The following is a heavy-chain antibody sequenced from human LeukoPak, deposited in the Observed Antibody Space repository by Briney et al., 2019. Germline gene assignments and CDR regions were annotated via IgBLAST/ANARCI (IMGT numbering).Heavy chain of an antibody. V-gene: IGHV5-51*01. CDR3: ARPTTPSYCSRTSCSPWAFDY. Sequence: GESLKISCKGSGYSFTSYWIGWVRQMPGKGLEWMGIIYPGDSDTRYSPSFQGQVTISADKSISTAYLQWSSLKASDTAMYYCARPTTPSYCSRTSCSPWAFDYWGQGTLVTVSS. CDR2: IYPGDSDT. CDR1: GYSFTSYW. J-gene: IGHJ4*02. D-gene: IGHD2-2*01.